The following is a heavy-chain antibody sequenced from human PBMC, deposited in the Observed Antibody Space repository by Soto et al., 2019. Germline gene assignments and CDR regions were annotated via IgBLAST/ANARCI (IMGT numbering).Heavy chain of an antibody. V-gene: IGHV3-21*01. Sequence: GGSLRLSCAASGFTFSSYSMNWVRQAPGKGLEWVASISSNSSYKYYADSVKGRFTISRDNAKNTLYLQMNSLRAEDTAVYYCAKSTDDFWSGYFDYWGQGTLVTVSS. D-gene: IGHD3-3*01. CDR1: GFTFSSYS. CDR2: ISSNSSYK. J-gene: IGHJ4*02. CDR3: AKSTDDFWSGYFDY.